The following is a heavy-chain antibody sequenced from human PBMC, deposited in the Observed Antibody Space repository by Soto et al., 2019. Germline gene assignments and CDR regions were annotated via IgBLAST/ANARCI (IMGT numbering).Heavy chain of an antibody. Sequence: QVHLVQSGAEVKKPGASVTFAFKASGYTFTSYGISWVRQAPGQGLEWMGWISAYNGNTNYAQKLQGRVTMTTDTSTSIGHMGVRSQGTDVTDWSYCAGEPGTRSDYCGQGTLVTVAS. J-gene: IGHJ4*02. CDR3: AGEPGTRSDY. V-gene: IGHV1-18*01. CDR2: ISAYNGNT. CDR1: GYTFTSYG. D-gene: IGHD3-10*01.